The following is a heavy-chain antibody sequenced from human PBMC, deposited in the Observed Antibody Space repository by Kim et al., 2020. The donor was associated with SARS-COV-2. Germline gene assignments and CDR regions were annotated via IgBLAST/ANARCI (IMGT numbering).Heavy chain of an antibody. CDR3: ATDTAMVYYYYYGMDV. CDR2: ISSSGSTI. D-gene: IGHD5-18*01. V-gene: IGHV3-11*01. CDR1: GFTFSDYY. Sequence: GGSLRPSCAASGFTFSDYYMSWIRQAPGKGLEWVSYISSSGSTIYYADSVKGRFTISRDNAKNSLYLQMNSLRAEDTAVYYCATDTAMVYYYYYGMDVWGQGTTVTVSS. J-gene: IGHJ6*02.